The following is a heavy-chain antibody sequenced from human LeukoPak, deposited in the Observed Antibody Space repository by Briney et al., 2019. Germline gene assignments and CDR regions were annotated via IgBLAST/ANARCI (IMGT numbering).Heavy chain of an antibody. CDR1: GFTFSSFW. D-gene: IGHD3-16*01. CDR3: ARDAGGRLDP. J-gene: IGHJ5*02. CDR2: INSDGSST. Sequence: PGGSLRLSCAASGFTFSSFWIHWVRQAPGEGLVWVSHINSDGSSTSYADSVKGRFTISRDNAKNTLYLQMNSLRAEDTAVYYCARDAGGRLDPWGQGTLVTVSS. V-gene: IGHV3-74*01.